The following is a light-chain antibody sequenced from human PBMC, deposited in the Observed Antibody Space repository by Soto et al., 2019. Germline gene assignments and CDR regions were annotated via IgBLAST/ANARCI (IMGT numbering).Light chain of an antibody. J-gene: IGLJ1*01. CDR3: NSYTTSSTLV. CDR1: SSDVGAFNS. CDR2: EVT. Sequence: QSALTQPASVSGSPGQSITISCTGTSSDVGAFNSVSWYQQHPGKAPKLIIYEVTNRPSGVSNRFSGSKSGNTASLTISGLQAEDEADFYCNSYTTSSTLVFGTGTKV. V-gene: IGLV2-14*01.